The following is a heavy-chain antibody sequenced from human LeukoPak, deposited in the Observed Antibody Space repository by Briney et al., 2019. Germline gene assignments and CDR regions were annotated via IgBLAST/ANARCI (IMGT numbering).Heavy chain of an antibody. Sequence: SETLSLTCTVSGGSISSYYWSWIRQPPGKGLEWIGYIYYSGSTNYNPSLKSRVTISVDTSKNQFSLKLSSVTAADTAVYYCARGHMGTRYYYYGMDVWGQGTTVTVSS. J-gene: IGHJ6*02. CDR1: GGSISSYY. D-gene: IGHD1/OR15-1a*01. V-gene: IGHV4-59*12. CDR3: ARGHMGTRYYYYGMDV. CDR2: IYYSGST.